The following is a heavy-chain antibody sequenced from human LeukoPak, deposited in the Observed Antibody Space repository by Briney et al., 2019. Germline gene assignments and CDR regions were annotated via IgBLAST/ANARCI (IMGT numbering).Heavy chain of an antibody. J-gene: IGHJ6*02. Sequence: PGTSLRLSCAASGFTFDDYAMHWVRQAPGKGLEWVSGISWNSGSIGYADSVKGRFTISRDNAKNSLYLQMNSLRAEDTALYYCAKDNYYGSGSYYGMDVWGQGTTVTVSS. CDR1: GFTFDDYA. D-gene: IGHD3-10*01. V-gene: IGHV3-9*01. CDR2: ISWNSGSI. CDR3: AKDNYYGSGSYYGMDV.